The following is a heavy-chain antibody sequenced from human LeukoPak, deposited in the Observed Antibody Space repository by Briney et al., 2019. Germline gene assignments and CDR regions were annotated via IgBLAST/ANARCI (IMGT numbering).Heavy chain of an antibody. Sequence: GGSLRLSCAASGFTFTTYAMSWVRQAPGKGLEWVAVIWYDGSNKYYADSVKGRFTISRDNSKNTLYLQMNSLRAEDTAVYYCAREYRIAAAADYWGQGTLVTVSS. CDR3: AREYRIAAAADY. CDR2: IWYDGSNK. D-gene: IGHD6-13*01. CDR1: GFTFTTYA. J-gene: IGHJ4*02. V-gene: IGHV3-33*08.